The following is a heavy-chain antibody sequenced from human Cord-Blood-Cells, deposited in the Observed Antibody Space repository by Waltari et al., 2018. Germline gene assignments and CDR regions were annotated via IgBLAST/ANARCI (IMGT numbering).Heavy chain of an antibody. D-gene: IGHD4-4*01. J-gene: IGHJ4*02. V-gene: IGHV3-30*18. CDR2: ISYEGSNK. CDR3: AKSLRLQYYFDY. Sequence: QVQLVESGGGVVQPGRSLRLSCAASGFTFSSYGMHWVRQAPGKGLEGVAVISYEGSNKDYADAVKGRFTISRDNSKNTLYLQMNSLRAEDTAVYYCAKSLRLQYYFDYWGQGTLVTVSS. CDR1: GFTFSSYG.